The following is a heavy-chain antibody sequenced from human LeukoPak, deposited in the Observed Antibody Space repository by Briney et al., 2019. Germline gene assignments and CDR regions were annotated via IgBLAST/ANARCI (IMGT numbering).Heavy chain of an antibody. D-gene: IGHD1-26*01. CDR3: AKRGVGSGSYPTYCFDY. CDR2: ISGSGGST. Sequence: GGSLRLSCAASGFTFSSYAMSWVRQAPGKGLEWVSAISGSGGSTYYADSVKGRFTISRDNSKNTLYLQMNSLRAEDTAVYYCAKRGVGSGSYPTYCFDYWGQGTLVTVSS. V-gene: IGHV3-23*01. CDR1: GFTFSSYA. J-gene: IGHJ4*02.